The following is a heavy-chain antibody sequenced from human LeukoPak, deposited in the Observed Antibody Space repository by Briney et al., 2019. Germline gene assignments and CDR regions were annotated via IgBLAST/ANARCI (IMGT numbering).Heavy chain of an antibody. CDR1: GGTFSSYA. CDR2: IIPIFGTA. V-gene: IGHV1-69*05. Sequence: ASVKVSCKAFGGTFSSYAISWVRQAPGQGLEWMGGIIPIFGTANYAQKFQGRVTITTDESTSTAYMELSSLRSEDTAVYYCARGDSSGYTDAFDIWGQGTMVTVSS. CDR3: ARGDSSGYTDAFDI. J-gene: IGHJ3*02. D-gene: IGHD3-22*01.